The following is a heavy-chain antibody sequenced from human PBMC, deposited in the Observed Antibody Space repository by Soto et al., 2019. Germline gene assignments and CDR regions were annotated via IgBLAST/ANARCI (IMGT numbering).Heavy chain of an antibody. Sequence: QVQLQESGPGLVKPSETLSLTCTVSGDSISRYYWSWIRLSPGKGLEWIGYIYYSGETNYNPSVKSRVTISVDRPKNQFSLKLSSVTAADTAVYYCARDQGGEFLKGSGMDVWGQGTTVTVSS. CDR3: ARDQGGEFLKGSGMDV. D-gene: IGHD3-10*01. V-gene: IGHV4-59*01. CDR1: GDSISRYY. J-gene: IGHJ6*02. CDR2: IYYSGET.